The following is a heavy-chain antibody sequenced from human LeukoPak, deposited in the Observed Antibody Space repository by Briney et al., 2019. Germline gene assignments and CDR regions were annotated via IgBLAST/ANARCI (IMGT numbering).Heavy chain of an antibody. V-gene: IGHV4-34*01. Sequence: PSETLSLTCAVYGGSFSGYYWSWLRQPPGKGLEWIGEINHSGSTNYNPSLKSRVTISVDTSKNQFSLKLSSVTAADTAVYYCASVSLGYCSSTSCRSGGYWGQGTLVTVSS. D-gene: IGHD2-2*01. J-gene: IGHJ4*02. CDR1: GGSFSGYY. CDR3: ASVSLGYCSSTSCRSGGY. CDR2: INHSGST.